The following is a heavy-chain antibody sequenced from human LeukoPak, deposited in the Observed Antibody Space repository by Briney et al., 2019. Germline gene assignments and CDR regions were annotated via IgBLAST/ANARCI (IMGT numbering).Heavy chain of an antibody. CDR3: ASIGPTTSPDPVDY. CDR2: IYYSGST. D-gene: IGHD1-1*01. V-gene: IGHV4-59*12. J-gene: IGHJ4*02. Sequence: SETLSLTCTVSGGSISSYYWSWIRQPPGKGLEWIGYIYYSGSTNYNPSLKSRVTISVDTSKNQFSLKLSSVTAADTAVYYCASIGPTTSPDPVDYWGQGTLVTVSS. CDR1: GGSISSYY.